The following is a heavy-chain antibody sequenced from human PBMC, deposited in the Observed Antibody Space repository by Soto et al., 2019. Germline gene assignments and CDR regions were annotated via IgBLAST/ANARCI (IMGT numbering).Heavy chain of an antibody. CDR3: AKTGCNYYYYGMDV. Sequence: TLSLTCTVSGGSVSSGSYYWSWIRQPPGKGLEWIGYIYYSGSTNYNPSLKSRVTISVDTSKNQFSLKLSSVTAADTAVYYCAKTGCNYYYYGMDVWGQGTTVTVSS. J-gene: IGHJ6*02. CDR2: IYYSGST. CDR1: GGSVSSGSYY. D-gene: IGHD2-15*01. V-gene: IGHV4-61*01.